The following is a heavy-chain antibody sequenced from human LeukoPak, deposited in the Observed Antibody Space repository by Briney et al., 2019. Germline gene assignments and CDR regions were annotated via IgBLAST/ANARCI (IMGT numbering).Heavy chain of an antibody. V-gene: IGHV3-43D*03. CDR2: IDWGGDVP. D-gene: IGHD2/OR15-2a*01. CDR1: GFNVEDYA. J-gene: IGHJ4*02. CDR3: ARGRGSFYYFDF. Sequence: TGGSLGLSCAASGFNVEDYAMNWVRQSPGQGLEWVSLIDWGGDVPYADSVKGRFIISRDDSKNSLYLQLNSLKPEDTALYYCARGRGSFYYFDFWGQGTLVTVSS.